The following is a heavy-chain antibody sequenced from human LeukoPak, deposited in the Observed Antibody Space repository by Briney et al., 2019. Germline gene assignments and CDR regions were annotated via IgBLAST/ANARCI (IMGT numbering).Heavy chain of an antibody. CDR1: GFTFSSYS. J-gene: IGHJ1*01. V-gene: IGHV3-23*01. D-gene: IGHD4-17*01. CDR3: AKDSRTTAGFFQH. CDR2: ISGSGGST. Sequence: GGSLRLSCAASGFTFSSYSMNWARQAPGKGLEWVSAISGSGGSTYYADSVKGRFTISRDNSKNTLYLQMNSLRAEDTAVYYCAKDSRTTAGFFQHWGQGTLVTVSS.